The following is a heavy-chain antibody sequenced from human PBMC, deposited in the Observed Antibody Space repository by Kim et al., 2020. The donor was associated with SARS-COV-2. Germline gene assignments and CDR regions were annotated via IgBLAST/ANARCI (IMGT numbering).Heavy chain of an antibody. J-gene: IGHJ6*02. CDR2: IYSSGST. CDR1: GGSISSSSYY. CDR3: AKHRSSRWNPDSYYGIDV. D-gene: IGHD6-13*01. Sequence: SETLSLTCTVSGGSISSSSYYWAWMRQPPGKGLEWIGSIYSSGSTYYNPSLKSQVIIPVDTSKNQFSLTLTSMTAADTAVYYWAKHRSSRWNPDSYYGIDVWGQGTTVNVSS. V-gene: IGHV4-39*01.